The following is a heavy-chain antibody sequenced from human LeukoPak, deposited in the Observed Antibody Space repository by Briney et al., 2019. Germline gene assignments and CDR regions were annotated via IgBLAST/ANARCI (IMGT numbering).Heavy chain of an antibody. D-gene: IGHD4-23*01. J-gene: IGHJ4*02. CDR3: ARNYGGNSCYY. Sequence: ASVRVSCKASGYTFTSYYMHWVRQAPGQGLEWMGLINPSGGSTNYAQTFQGSVTMTRDISTSTVYMELSSLRSEDTAVYYCARNYGGNSCYYWGQGTLVTVSS. CDR2: INPSGGST. V-gene: IGHV1-46*01. CDR1: GYTFTSYY.